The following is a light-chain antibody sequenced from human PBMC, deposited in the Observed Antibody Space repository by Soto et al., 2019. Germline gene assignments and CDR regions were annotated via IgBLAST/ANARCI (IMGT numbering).Light chain of an antibody. Sequence: QSVLTQPASVSGSPGQSITSSCTGTSSDVGGYNYVSWYQQHPGKAPKLMIYDVSNRPSGVSNRFSGSKSGNTASLTISGLQSEDEADYYCSSYISSSTVVFGGGTKLTVL. V-gene: IGLV2-14*01. CDR2: DVS. CDR1: SSDVGGYNY. CDR3: SSYISSSTVV. J-gene: IGLJ2*01.